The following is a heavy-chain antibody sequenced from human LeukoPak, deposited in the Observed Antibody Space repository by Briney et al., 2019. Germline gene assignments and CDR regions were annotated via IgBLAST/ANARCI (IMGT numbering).Heavy chain of an antibody. J-gene: IGHJ6*03. D-gene: IGHD3-10*01. CDR3: ARESSGSYYNPQGYMDV. CDR2: IFTSGIT. Sequence: PSETLSLTCTVSGGSISIYYWTWIRQPAGKRLEWIGRIFTSGITSYNPSLKSRVTMSVDTSKNQFSPNPSSVTAADTAVYYCARESSGSYYNPQGYMDVWGKGTTVTASS. CDR1: GGSISIYY. V-gene: IGHV4-4*07.